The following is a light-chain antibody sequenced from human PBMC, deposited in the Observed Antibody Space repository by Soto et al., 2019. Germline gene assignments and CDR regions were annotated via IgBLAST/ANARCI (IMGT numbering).Light chain of an antibody. CDR2: DAS. Sequence: EIVLTQSPATLSLSPGERATLSCRASQSVSSYLAWYQQKPGQAPRLLIYDASNRATGIPARFSGSGSGTDFTLTISSLEPEDFAVYYCQQRSNWPYTVGQGTKLDIK. CDR3: QQRSNWPYT. J-gene: IGKJ2*01. CDR1: QSVSSY. V-gene: IGKV3-11*01.